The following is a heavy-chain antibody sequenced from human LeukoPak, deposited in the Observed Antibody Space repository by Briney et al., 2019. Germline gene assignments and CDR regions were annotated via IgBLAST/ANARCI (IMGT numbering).Heavy chain of an antibody. D-gene: IGHD2-2*01. CDR1: GGSISSSNW. CDR3: ARYCSSTRHYNWFDP. V-gene: IGHV4-4*02. J-gene: IGHJ5*02. CDR2: IYHSGST. Sequence: SETLSLTCAVSGGSISSSNWWSWVRQPPGKGLEWIGEIYHSGSTNYNPSLKSRVTISVDTSKNQFSLKLSSVTAADTAVYYCARYCSSTRHYNWFDPWGQGTLVTVSS.